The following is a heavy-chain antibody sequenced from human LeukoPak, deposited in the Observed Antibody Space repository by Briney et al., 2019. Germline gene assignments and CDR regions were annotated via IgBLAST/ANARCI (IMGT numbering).Heavy chain of an antibody. CDR1: GFTFSSYA. J-gene: IGHJ4*02. CDR2: ISGSGGST. Sequence: GGSLRLSCAASGFTFSSYAMSWVRQAPGKGLEWVSAISGSGGSTYYADSVKGRFTISRDNSKNTLYLQMNSLRAEDTAVYYCAKSQLRVRGVNPLYWGQGTLVTVSS. V-gene: IGHV3-23*01. D-gene: IGHD3-10*01. CDR3: AKSQLRVRGVNPLY.